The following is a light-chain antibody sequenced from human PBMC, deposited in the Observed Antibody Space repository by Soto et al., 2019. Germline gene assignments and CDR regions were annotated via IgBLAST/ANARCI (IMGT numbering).Light chain of an antibody. J-gene: IGKJ3*01. Sequence: DSQMTQSPSSLSASVGDRVTITCRPSQDVGLYLAWYQQKPGKAPKLLISAASTVQSGVPSRFSGSGSGTEFTLTISSLQPEDIATYYCQNYHSAPIIFGPGTKIDIK. V-gene: IGKV1-27*01. CDR3: QNYHSAPII. CDR1: QDVGLY. CDR2: AAS.